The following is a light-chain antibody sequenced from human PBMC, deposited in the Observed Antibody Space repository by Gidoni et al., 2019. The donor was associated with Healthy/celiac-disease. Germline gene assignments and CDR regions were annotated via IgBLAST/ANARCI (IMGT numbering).Light chain of an antibody. J-gene: IGKJ1*01. Sequence: DIQMTQSPSTLSASVGDRVTITCRASQSISSWLAWYQQKPGKAPKLLIYKASSLESGVPSRCSGSGSGTEFTLTSSILQPDDFATYYCQQYNSYATFGQGTKVEIK. V-gene: IGKV1-5*03. CDR1: QSISSW. CDR3: QQYNSYAT. CDR2: KAS.